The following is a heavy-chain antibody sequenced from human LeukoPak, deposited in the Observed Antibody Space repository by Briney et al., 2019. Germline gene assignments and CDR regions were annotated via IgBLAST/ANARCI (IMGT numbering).Heavy chain of an antibody. D-gene: IGHD3-22*01. CDR3: ARHRFPKGEYYYDSSGYSTGEDFDY. CDR1: GGSISSSNYY. V-gene: IGHV4-39*01. J-gene: IGHJ4*02. CDR2: IYYSGST. Sequence: PSETLSLTCTVSGGSISSSNYYWGWIRQPPGKGLEWIGSIYYSGSTYYNPSLKSRVTISVDTSKNQFSLKLSSVTAADTAVYYCARHRFPKGEYYYDSSGYSTGEDFDYWGQGTLVTVSS.